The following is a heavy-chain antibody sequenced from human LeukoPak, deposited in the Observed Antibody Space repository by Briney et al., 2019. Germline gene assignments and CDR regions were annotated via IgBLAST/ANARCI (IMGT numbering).Heavy chain of an antibody. CDR1: GFTFTDYY. Sequence: ASVKVSCKASGFTFTDYYMHWVRQAPGQGPEWMGWINPNSGGTTYEQKFQGRVTMTSDTSTSTAYMELYSLRSDDTAVYYCAREGAVLMVYASWFDPWGQGTLVTVSS. J-gene: IGHJ5*02. CDR3: AREGAVLMVYASWFDP. D-gene: IGHD2-8*01. V-gene: IGHV1-2*02. CDR2: INPNSGGT.